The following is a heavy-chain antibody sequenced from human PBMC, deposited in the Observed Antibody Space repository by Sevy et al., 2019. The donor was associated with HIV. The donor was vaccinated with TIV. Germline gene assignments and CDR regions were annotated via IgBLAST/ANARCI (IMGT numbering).Heavy chain of an antibody. Sequence: GGSLRLSCADSGFTFSSYTMNWVRQAPGKGLEWVSSISSTGNYIYYADSLKGRFSISRDNAKNSLYLQMNSLRAEDTAVYYCARGSHDYGDYDRDVGFDYWCQGTLVTVSS. CDR1: GFTFSSYT. J-gene: IGHJ4*02. CDR3: ARGSHDYGDYDRDVGFDY. CDR2: ISSTGNYI. V-gene: IGHV3-21*01. D-gene: IGHD4-17*01.